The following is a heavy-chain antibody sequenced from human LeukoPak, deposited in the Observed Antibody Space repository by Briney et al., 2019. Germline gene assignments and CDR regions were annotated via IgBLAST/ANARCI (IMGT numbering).Heavy chain of an antibody. J-gene: IGHJ3*02. D-gene: IGHD3-22*01. V-gene: IGHV4-61*08. CDR2: IYYSGST. CDR3: ARDKPYDSSGYSWAFDI. Sequence: PSETLSLTCTVSGGSIRSGGYYWSWIRQHPGKGLEWIGYIYYSGSTNYNPSLKSRVTISVDTSKNQFSLKLSSVTAADTAVYYCARDKPYDSSGYSWAFDIWGQGTMVTVSS. CDR1: GGSIRSGGYY.